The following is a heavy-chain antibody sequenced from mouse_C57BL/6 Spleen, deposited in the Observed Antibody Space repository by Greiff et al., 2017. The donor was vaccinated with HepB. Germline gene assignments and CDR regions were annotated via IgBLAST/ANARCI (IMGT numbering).Heavy chain of an antibody. D-gene: IGHD3-1*01. CDR1: GFNIKDDY. Sequence: EVKLVESGAELVRPGASVKLSCTASGFNIKDDYMHWVKQRPEQGLEWIGWIDPENGDTEYASKFKGKATLTADKSSSTAYMQLSSLTSEDSAVYFCARGANNYFDYWGQGTTLTVSS. CDR2: IDPENGDT. V-gene: IGHV14-4*01. CDR3: ARGANNYFDY. J-gene: IGHJ2*01.